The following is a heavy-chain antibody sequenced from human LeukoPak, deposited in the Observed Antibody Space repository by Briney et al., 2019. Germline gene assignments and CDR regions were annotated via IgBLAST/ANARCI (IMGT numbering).Heavy chain of an antibody. CDR1: GGSIDSSNL. CDR3: TRRAGTDSNGAFDI. V-gene: IGHV4-4*02. CDR2: VYHSGTT. J-gene: IGHJ3*02. Sequence: PSGTLSLTCAVSGGSIDSSNLWSWVRQPPGKGLEWIGEVYHSGTTNYNPSLKSRVTISVDKSKNQFSLKLSSVTAADTAVYYCTRRAGTDSNGAFDIWGQGTMVTVSS. D-gene: IGHD6-19*01.